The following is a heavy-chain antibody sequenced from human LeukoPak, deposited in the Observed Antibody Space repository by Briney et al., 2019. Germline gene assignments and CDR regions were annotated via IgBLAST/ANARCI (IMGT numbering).Heavy chain of an antibody. Sequence: GGSLRLSCAASGFAFSAYWMHWVRQAPGKGLEWVSRINEDAATITYADSVKGRFIISRDNSKRSLYLQMNNLRAEDTAVYYCVRDLILVWTPGDDFDFWGQGTLVVVSS. CDR3: VRDLILVWTPGDDFDF. D-gene: IGHD3-16*01. V-gene: IGHV3-74*01. CDR1: GFAFSAYW. J-gene: IGHJ4*02. CDR2: INEDAATI.